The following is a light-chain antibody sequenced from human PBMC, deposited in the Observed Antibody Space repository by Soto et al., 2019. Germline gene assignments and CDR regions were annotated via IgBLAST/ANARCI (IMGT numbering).Light chain of an antibody. CDR3: QQRGNWPPLFT. CDR2: DAS. J-gene: IGKJ3*01. CDR1: QSVGKF. Sequence: EIVLTQSPATLSLSPGETATLSCRASQSVGKFLAWYQQKPGQAPRLLIYDASNRATGIPARFSGSGSGTDFTLTISSLEPEDFAVYYCQQRGNWPPLFTFGPGTMVDIK. V-gene: IGKV3-11*01.